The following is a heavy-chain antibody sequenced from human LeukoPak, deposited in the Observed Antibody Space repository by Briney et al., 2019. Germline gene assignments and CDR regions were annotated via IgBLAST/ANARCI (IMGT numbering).Heavy chain of an antibody. D-gene: IGHD4-17*01. CDR1: GFTFDDYG. CDR2: INWNGGST. CDR3: ARGQVTTVTRLASFDI. Sequence: PGGSLRLSCAASGFTFDDYGMSWVRQAPGKGLEWVSGINWNGGSTGYADSVKGRFTISRDNAKNSLYLQMNSLRAEDTAVYYCARGQVTTVTRLASFDIWGQGTMVTVS. V-gene: IGHV3-20*04. J-gene: IGHJ3*02.